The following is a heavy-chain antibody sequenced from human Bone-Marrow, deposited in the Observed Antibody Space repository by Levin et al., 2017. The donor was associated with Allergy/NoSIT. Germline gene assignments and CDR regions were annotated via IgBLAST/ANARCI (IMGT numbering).Heavy chain of an antibody. CDR2: ISGSGIST. CDR1: GFTFSTYA. Sequence: GGSLRLSCAASGFTFSTYAMNWVRLAPGKGLEWVSGISGSGISTYYPDSVKGRFTISRDNSKNTLYLQMDSLTADDTATYYCAKQVVPGYYDNWGQGTLVNVSS. V-gene: IGHV3-23*01. D-gene: IGHD2-15*01. J-gene: IGHJ4*02. CDR3: AKQVVPGYYDN.